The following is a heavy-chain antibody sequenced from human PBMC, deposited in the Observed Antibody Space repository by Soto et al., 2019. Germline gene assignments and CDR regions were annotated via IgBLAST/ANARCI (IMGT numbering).Heavy chain of an antibody. J-gene: IGHJ4*02. CDR2: IIPIFGTA. CDR1: GGTFSSYA. Sequence: QVQLVQSGAEVKKHGSSVKVSCKASGGTFSSYAISWVRQAPGQGLEWMGGIIPIFGTANYAQKFQGRVTSTEDESTSTAYMELSSLRSEDTDVYYCARDNGALYYFDYWGQGTLVAVSS. V-gene: IGHV1-69*01. CDR3: ARDNGALYYFDY. D-gene: IGHD3-10*01.